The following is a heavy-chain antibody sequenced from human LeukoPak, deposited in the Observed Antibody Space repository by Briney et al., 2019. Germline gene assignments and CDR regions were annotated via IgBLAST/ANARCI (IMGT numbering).Heavy chain of an antibody. J-gene: IGHJ5*02. Sequence: ASVKVSCKASGYIFTGYYMHWVRQAPGQGLEWMGWINPNTGDTNSAERFQGRVTMTRDSSISTAYLELSRLTSDDTAVYYCARDMWQQFDWFDPWGQGTLVTVSS. V-gene: IGHV1-2*02. D-gene: IGHD6-13*01. CDR3: ARDMWQQFDWFDP. CDR2: INPNTGDT. CDR1: GYIFTGYY.